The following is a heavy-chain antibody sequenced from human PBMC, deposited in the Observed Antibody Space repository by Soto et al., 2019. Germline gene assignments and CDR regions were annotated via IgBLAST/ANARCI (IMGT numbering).Heavy chain of an antibody. D-gene: IGHD4-17*01. CDR3: VSQRTTVPTQAYFDY. CDR2: VYYRGRS. J-gene: IGHJ4*02. CDR1: GGSVTNSSYY. Sequence: SETLSLTCTVSGGSVTNSSYYWGWIRQSSGKGLEWIGSVYYRGRSYSKSSVKSRVTISVDTSKNRFSLSLNSVTASDTAVYFCVSQRTTVPTQAYFDYWGPGALVTVSS. V-gene: IGHV4-39*01.